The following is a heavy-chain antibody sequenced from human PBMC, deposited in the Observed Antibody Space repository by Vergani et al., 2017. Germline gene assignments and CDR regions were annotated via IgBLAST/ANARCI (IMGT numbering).Heavy chain of an antibody. Sequence: QVQLVQSGAEVKKPGASVKVSCKASGYTFTSYGISWVRQAPGQGLEWMGWISAYNGNTKYAQKLQGRVTMTTDTSTSTAYMELRSLRSDETAVYYCARVWEEWSSWNWFDPWGQGTRVTVSS. CDR2: ISAYNGNT. V-gene: IGHV1-18*01. D-gene: IGHD3-3*01. CDR3: ARVWEEWSSWNWFDP. CDR1: GYTFTSYG. J-gene: IGHJ5*02.